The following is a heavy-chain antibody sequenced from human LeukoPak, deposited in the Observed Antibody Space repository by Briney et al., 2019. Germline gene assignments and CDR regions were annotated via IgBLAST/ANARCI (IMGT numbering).Heavy chain of an antibody. CDR3: ARDGYSGYHWLN. CDR1: VFTVSSNY. V-gene: IGHV3-53*01. Sequence: PGGSLRLSCAASVFTVSSNYMNWVRQAPGKGLEWVSVIYSGGGTYYAASVKGRFTISRDSSENPLHLQMNNLRAEDTAVYYCARDGYSGYHWLNWGQGSLVTVSS. CDR2: IYSGGGT. J-gene: IGHJ4*02. D-gene: IGHD5-12*01.